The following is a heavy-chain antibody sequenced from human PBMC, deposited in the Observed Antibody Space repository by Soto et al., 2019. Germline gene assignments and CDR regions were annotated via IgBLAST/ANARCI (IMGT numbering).Heavy chain of an antibody. Sequence: SQTLSLTCAISGDSVSSNSAAWNWIRQSPSRGLEWLGRTYYRSKWYNDYAVSVKSRITINPDTSKNQFSLQLNSVTPEDTAVYYCARTPIYCTNGICYNTWFDPRGQGTLVPVSS. D-gene: IGHD2-8*01. J-gene: IGHJ5*02. CDR2: TYYRSKWYN. CDR1: GDSVSSNSAA. V-gene: IGHV6-1*01. CDR3: ARTPIYCTNGICYNTWFDP.